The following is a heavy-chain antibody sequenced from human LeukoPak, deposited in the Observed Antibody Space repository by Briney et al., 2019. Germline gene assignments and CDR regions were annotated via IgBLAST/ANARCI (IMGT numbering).Heavy chain of an antibody. D-gene: IGHD4-11*01. Sequence: SETLSLTCTVSGGSITTYYWSWIRQPPGQGLEWIGYISYSGGTNYNPSLKSRITISIDTSKNQFSLNVNSVTAADTAVYYCARGADIDYRKVYYFDYWGQGTLVSVSS. CDR1: GGSITTYY. V-gene: IGHV4-59*01. J-gene: IGHJ4*02. CDR2: ISYSGGT. CDR3: ARGADIDYRKVYYFDY.